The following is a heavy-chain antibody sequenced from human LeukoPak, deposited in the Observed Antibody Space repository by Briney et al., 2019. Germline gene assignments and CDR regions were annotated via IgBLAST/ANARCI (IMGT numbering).Heavy chain of an antibody. D-gene: IGHD1-26*01. CDR2: ISSSGTTT. CDR3: ARGWDRAHPTEFEFDV. J-gene: IGHJ4*02. V-gene: IGHV3-48*03. Sequence: GGSLRLSCAASGFTFSSYEMNWVRQAPGKGLEWVSFISSSGTTTNHPDSVKGRFTISRDNAKNSVHLQMDNLRVEDTAVYYCARGWDRAHPTEFEFDVWGQGTLVTASS. CDR1: GFTFSSYE.